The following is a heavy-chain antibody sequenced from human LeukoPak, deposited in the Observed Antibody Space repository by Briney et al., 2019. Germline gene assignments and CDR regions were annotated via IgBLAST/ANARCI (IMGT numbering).Heavy chain of an antibody. Sequence: GGSLRLSCAASGFTVSSNYMSWVRQAPGKGLEWVSVIYSGGSTYYADSVKGRFTISRDNSKNTLYLQMNSLRAEDTAVYYCAKEYSSGWYPYYFDYWGQGTLVTVSS. CDR1: GFTVSSNY. D-gene: IGHD6-19*01. CDR2: IYSGGST. V-gene: IGHV3-53*05. CDR3: AKEYSSGWYPYYFDY. J-gene: IGHJ4*02.